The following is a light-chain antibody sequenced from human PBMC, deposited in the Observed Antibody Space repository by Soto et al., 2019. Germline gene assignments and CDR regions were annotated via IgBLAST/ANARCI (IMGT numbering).Light chain of an antibody. CDR3: SSYTSSSTLVV. CDR1: SSDVGGYNY. CDR2: EVS. V-gene: IGLV2-14*01. Sequence: QSALTQPASVSGSPGQLITISCTGTSSDVGGYNYVSWYQQHPGKAPKLMIYEVSNRPSGVSNRFSGSKSGNTASLTISGLQAEDEADYYCSSYTSSSTLVVFGGGTQLTVL. J-gene: IGLJ2*01.